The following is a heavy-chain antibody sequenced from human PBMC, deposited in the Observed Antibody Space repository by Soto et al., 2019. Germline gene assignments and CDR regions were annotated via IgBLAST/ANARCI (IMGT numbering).Heavy chain of an antibody. CDR1: GGSISSGGYY. CDR2: IYYSGST. D-gene: IGHD3-16*01. J-gene: IGHJ5*02. CDR3: ARDAYGGKNWFDP. Sequence: TLSLTCTVSGGSISSGGYYWSWIRQHPGKGLEWIGYIYYSGSTYYNPSLKSRVTISVDTSKNQFSLKLSSVTAADTAVYYCARDAYGGKNWFDPWGQGTLVTVSS. V-gene: IGHV4-31*03.